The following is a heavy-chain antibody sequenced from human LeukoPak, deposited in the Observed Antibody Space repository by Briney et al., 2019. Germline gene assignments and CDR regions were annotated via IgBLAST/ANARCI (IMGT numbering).Heavy chain of an antibody. D-gene: IGHD6-19*01. CDR1: GGTFSSYA. Sequence: SVKVSCKASGGTFSSYAISWVRQAPGQGLEWMGGIIPIFGTADYAQKFQGRVTITADESTSTAYMELSSLRSEDTAVYYCARDLVAGRGPAMWAFDIWGQGTMVTVSS. CDR3: ARDLVAGRGPAMWAFDI. V-gene: IGHV1-69*01. CDR2: IIPIFGTA. J-gene: IGHJ3*02.